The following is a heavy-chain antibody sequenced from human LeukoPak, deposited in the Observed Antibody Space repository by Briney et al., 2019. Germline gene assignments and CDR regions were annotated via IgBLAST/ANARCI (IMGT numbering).Heavy chain of an antibody. D-gene: IGHD3-10*01. Sequence: SETLSLTCTVSGGSITSSSYFWGWIRQPPGKGLEWIGTIYYSGSTYYNPSLKSRVTISVDTSKNQFSLKLSSVTAADTAVYYCARHRSGKGGMDVWGQGTTVIVSS. CDR2: IYYSGST. V-gene: IGHV4-39*01. CDR1: GGSITSSSYF. CDR3: ARHRSGKGGMDV. J-gene: IGHJ6*02.